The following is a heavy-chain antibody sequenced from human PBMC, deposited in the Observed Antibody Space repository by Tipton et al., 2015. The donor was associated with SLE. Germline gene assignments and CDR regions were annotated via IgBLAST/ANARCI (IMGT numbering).Heavy chain of an antibody. J-gene: IGHJ6*02. CDR3: ARDHGMDV. V-gene: IGHV1-2*02. Sequence: QSGAEVKKPGASVKVSCKASGYSFTSYGINWVRQAPGQGLEWMGWINPNSGGTNYAQKFQGRVTMTRDTSISTAYMELSRLRSDDTAVYYCARDHGMDVWGQGTTVTVSS. CDR1: GYSFTSYG. CDR2: INPNSGGT.